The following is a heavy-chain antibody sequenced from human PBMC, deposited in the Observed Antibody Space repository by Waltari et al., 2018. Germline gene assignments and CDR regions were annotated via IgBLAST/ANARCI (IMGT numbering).Heavy chain of an antibody. V-gene: IGHV1-2*06. CDR1: GYTFTGYY. CDR3: ARLKGGIVVESRGGGGMDV. Sequence: QVQLVQSGAEVKKPGASVKVSCKASGYTFTGYYMHWVRQAPGQGLEGMGRINPNSGGTNYAQKFQGRVTMTRDTSISTAYMELSRLRSDDTAVYYCARLKGGIVVESRGGGGMDVWGQGTTVTVSS. D-gene: IGHD2-21*01. CDR2: INPNSGGT. J-gene: IGHJ6*02.